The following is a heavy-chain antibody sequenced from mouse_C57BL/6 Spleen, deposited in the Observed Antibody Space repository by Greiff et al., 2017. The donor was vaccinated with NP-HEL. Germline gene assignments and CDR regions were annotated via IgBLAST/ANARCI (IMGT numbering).Heavy chain of an antibody. CDR2: IYPGSGST. CDR3: ARERIYYDYDVSY. CDR1: GYTFTSYW. J-gene: IGHJ2*01. D-gene: IGHD2-4*01. V-gene: IGHV1-55*01. Sequence: VQLQQSGAELVQPGASVKMSCKASGYTFTSYWITWVKQRPGQGLEWIGDIYPGSGSTNYNEKFKSKATLTVDTSSSTAYMQLSSLTSEDSAVYYCARERIYYDYDVSYWGQGTTLTVSS.